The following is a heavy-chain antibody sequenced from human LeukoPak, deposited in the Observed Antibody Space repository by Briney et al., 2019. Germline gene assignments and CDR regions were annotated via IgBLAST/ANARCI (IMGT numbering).Heavy chain of an antibody. J-gene: IGHJ4*02. D-gene: IGHD3-22*01. CDR1: GFTFSSYW. CDR3: ARDRDYYDSSGYSSVGYYFDY. CDR2: IKQDGSEK. V-gene: IGHV3-7*01. Sequence: SGGSLRLSCAASGFTFSSYWMSWVRQAPGKGLEWVANIKQDGSEKYYVESVKGRFTISRDNAKNSLYLQMNSLRAEDTAVYYCARDRDYYDSSGYSSVGYYFDYWGQGTLVTVSS.